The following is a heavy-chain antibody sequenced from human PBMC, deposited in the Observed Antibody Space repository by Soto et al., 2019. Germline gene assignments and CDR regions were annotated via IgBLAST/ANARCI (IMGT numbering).Heavy chain of an antibody. J-gene: IGHJ4*02. CDR2: IIPIFGTA. Sequence: SVKVSCKASGGTFSSYAISWVRQAPGQGLEWMGVIIPIFGTANYAQKFQGRVTITADESTSTAYMELSSLRSEDTAVYYCARRSLVGATPGYFDYWGQGTLVTVSS. CDR1: GGTFSSYA. D-gene: IGHD1-26*01. CDR3: ARRSLVGATPGYFDY. V-gene: IGHV1-69*13.